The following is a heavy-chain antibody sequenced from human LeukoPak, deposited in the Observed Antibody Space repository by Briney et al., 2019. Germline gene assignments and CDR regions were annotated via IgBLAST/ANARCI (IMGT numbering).Heavy chain of an antibody. CDR2: ISSSGSTI. J-gene: IGHJ4*02. D-gene: IGHD6-19*01. CDR1: GFTFSSYE. CDR3: ARGGFVAVAGDY. Sequence: SGASLRLSYAASGFTFSSYEMNWVRQAPGKGLEWVSYISSSGSTIYYADSVKGRFTISRDNAKNSLYLQMNSLRAEDTAVYYCARGGFVAVAGDYWGQGTLVTVSS. V-gene: IGHV3-48*03.